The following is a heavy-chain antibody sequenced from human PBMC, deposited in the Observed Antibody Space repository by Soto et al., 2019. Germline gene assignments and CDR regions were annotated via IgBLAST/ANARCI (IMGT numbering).Heavy chain of an antibody. CDR1: GYTFSNYY. V-gene: IGHV1-46*01. CDR2: ITPSGDGS. J-gene: IGHJ6*02. D-gene: IGHD6-19*01. Sequence: ASVKVFCKASGYTFSNYYIHWVRQAPGQGLEWMGIITPSGDGSTYAQKFQGRVTMTWDTSTNTVYMELSSLRSEDTAVYYCAREEQSFIIVMDVWGQGTTVTVSS. CDR3: AREEQSFIIVMDV.